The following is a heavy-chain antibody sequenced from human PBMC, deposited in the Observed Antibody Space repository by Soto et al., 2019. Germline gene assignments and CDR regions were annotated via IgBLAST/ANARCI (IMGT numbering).Heavy chain of an antibody. D-gene: IGHD3-10*01. V-gene: IGHV3-23*01. Sequence: PGGSLRLSCAASGFTFSSYAMSWVRQAPGKGLEWVSAISGSGGSTYYADSVKGRFTISRDNSKNTLYLQMNSLRAEDTAVYYCAKDSKFSPEGPLWFGVNDYYYYYGMDVWGQGTTVTVSS. J-gene: IGHJ6*02. CDR2: ISGSGGST. CDR1: GFTFSSYA. CDR3: AKDSKFSPEGPLWFGVNDYYYYYGMDV.